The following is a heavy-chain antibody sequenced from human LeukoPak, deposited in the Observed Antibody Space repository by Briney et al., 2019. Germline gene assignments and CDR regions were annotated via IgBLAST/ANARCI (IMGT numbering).Heavy chain of an antibody. V-gene: IGHV1-8*03. Sequence: GASVKVSCKASGGTFSSYDINWVRQATGQGLEWMGWMNPNSGNTGYAQKFQGRVTITRNTSISTAYMELSSLRSEDTAVYYCARAPKWELRGMSDYWGQGTLVTVSS. CDR1: GGTFSSYD. D-gene: IGHD1-26*01. CDR3: ARAPKWELRGMSDY. J-gene: IGHJ4*02. CDR2: MNPNSGNT.